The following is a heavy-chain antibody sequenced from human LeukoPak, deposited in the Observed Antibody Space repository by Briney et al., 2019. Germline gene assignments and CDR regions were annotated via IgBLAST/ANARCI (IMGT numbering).Heavy chain of an antibody. CDR1: GYTFTSYD. D-gene: IGHD3-3*01. Sequence: ASVKVSCKASGYTFTSYDINWVRQATGQGLEWMGWMNPNSGNTGYAQKFQGRVTMTRNTSISTAYMELSSLRSEDTAVYYCARVSNYDFWSGFYYYYGMDVWGQGTTVTVS. V-gene: IGHV1-8*01. CDR2: MNPNSGNT. CDR3: ARVSNYDFWSGFYYYYGMDV. J-gene: IGHJ6*02.